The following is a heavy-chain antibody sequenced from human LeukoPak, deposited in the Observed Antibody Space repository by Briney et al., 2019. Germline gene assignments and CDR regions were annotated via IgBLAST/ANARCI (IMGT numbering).Heavy chain of an antibody. Sequence: ASVKVSCKXSGYTFTSYAMHWVRQAPRQRLEWMGWSNAGNGNTKYSQEFQGRVTITRDTSASTAYMELSSLRSEDMAVHYCARGGDLATGDAFDIWGQGTMVTVSS. CDR3: ARGGDLATGDAFDI. CDR2: SNAGNGNT. CDR1: GYTFTSYA. V-gene: IGHV1-3*02. J-gene: IGHJ3*02. D-gene: IGHD5-12*01.